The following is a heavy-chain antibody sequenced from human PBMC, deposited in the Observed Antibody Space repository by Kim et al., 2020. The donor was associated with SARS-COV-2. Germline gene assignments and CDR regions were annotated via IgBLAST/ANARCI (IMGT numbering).Heavy chain of an antibody. CDR3: AKDAYSSSWYGGIAVAGVEDY. V-gene: IGHV3-23*01. J-gene: IGHJ4*01. CDR2: ISGSCRST. CDR1: GFTFSSYA. D-gene: IGHD6-13*01. Sequence: GGSLRLSCAASGFTFSSYAMSWVRQAPGKGLEWVSAISGSCRSTYYADSVKGRFTISRDNSKNTLYLQMNSLRAGDKAVYYCAKDAYSSSWYGGIAVAGVEDYCGHGSLVTVSS.